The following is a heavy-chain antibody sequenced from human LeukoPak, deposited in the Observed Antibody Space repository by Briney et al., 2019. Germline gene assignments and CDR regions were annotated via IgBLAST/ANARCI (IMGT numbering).Heavy chain of an antibody. CDR1: GFTFSSYS. CDR2: ISSSSSYI. V-gene: IGHV3-21*01. J-gene: IGHJ4*02. D-gene: IGHD6-13*01. CDR3: AREGAAAAPY. Sequence: GGSLRLSCAASGFTFSSYSMNWVRRAPGKGLEWVSAISSSSSYIYYADPVKGRFTISRDNARNSLYLQMNSLRAEDTAMYYCAREGAAAAPYWGQGTLVTVSS.